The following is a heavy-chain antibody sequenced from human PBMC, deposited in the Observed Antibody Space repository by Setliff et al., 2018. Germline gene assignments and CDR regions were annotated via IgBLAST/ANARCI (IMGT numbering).Heavy chain of an antibody. J-gene: IGHJ4*02. V-gene: IGHV4-39*01. Sequence: SETLSLTCTVSGDSITSNSYHWGWIRQPPGKGLEWIASIYYRGSTSYNSSLKSRVSISVDTSKNQFSLNLNSVTAADTAVYYCATLTGDRGVDYWGQGRLVTVSS. D-gene: IGHD7-27*01. CDR3: ATLTGDRGVDY. CDR2: IYYRGST. CDR1: GDSITSNSYH.